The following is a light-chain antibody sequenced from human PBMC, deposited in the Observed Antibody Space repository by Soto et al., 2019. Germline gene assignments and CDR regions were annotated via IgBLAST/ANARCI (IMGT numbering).Light chain of an antibody. CDR3: QHYNDWPLT. J-gene: IGKJ4*01. CDR2: DVS. V-gene: IGKV3-15*01. CDR1: QNIWNK. Sequence: EIVMTQSPATLSVSPCERVTLSWRASQNIWNKLAWYQQKPGQTPRLLMYDVSSRASGIPARFTGSGSQTEFTLTINSLQSEDFAVYYCQHYNDWPLTFGGGTKVDIK.